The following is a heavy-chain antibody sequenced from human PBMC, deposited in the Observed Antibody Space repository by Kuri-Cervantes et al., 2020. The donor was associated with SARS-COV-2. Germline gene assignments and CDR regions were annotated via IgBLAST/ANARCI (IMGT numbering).Heavy chain of an antibody. CDR1: GGTFSSYA. V-gene: IGHV1-69*13. D-gene: IGHD4-23*01. Sequence: SVKVSCKASGGTFSSYALSWVRQAPGQGHEWMGGIIPIIGTPNYAQKFQGRVTITADESTSTGYLELSSLRSEDTAVYYCAKDFWIAIRDYGGRVDAFDIWGQGTMVTVSS. CDR2: IIPIIGTP. CDR3: AKDFWIAIRDYGGRVDAFDI. J-gene: IGHJ3*02.